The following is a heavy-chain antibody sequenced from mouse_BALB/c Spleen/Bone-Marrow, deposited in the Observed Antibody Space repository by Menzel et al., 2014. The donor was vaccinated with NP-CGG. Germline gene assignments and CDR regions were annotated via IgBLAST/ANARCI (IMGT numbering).Heavy chain of an antibody. V-gene: IGHV2-9*02. D-gene: IGHD2-4*01. CDR3: AGEATMITWFAY. J-gene: IGHJ3*01. CDR1: GFSLXSYG. CDR2: IWAGGST. Sequence: VQGVESGPGLVAPSQSLSITCTVSGFSLXSYGVHWVRQPPGKGLEWLGVIWAGGSTNYNSALMSRLSISKDNSKSQVFLKMNSLQTDDTAMYYCAGEATMITWFAYWGQGTLVTVSA.